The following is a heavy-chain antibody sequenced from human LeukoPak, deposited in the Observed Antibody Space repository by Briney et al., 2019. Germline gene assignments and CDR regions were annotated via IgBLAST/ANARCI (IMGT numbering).Heavy chain of an antibody. CDR3: AKEGRSLQTY. CDR1: GFMFSSNW. V-gene: IGHV3-7*03. Sequence: QPGGSLRLSCAASGFMFSSNWMSWVSLAPGKGLEWVANIKEDGTETYYVDSVKGRFTISRDNAKNSLYLQMNSLRVEDTAVYYCAKEGRSLQTYWGQGTLVTVSS. D-gene: IGHD5-24*01. CDR2: IKEDGTET. J-gene: IGHJ4*02.